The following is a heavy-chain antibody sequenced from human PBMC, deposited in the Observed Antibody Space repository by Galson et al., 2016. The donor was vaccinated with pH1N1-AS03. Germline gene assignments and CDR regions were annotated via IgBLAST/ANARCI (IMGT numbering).Heavy chain of an antibody. D-gene: IGHD2-2*01. Sequence: SLRLSCAASGFSFSSYGMNWVRQAPGKGLEWVSYITSSSSMIYYADSVKGRFIISRDNAKNSLYLHMKSLRAEDTAVYYCAKGGYCSSLSCRSPSGLMDVWVKGTTVTVSA. V-gene: IGHV3-48*01. CDR3: AKGGYCSSLSCRSPSGLMDV. CDR1: GFSFSSYG. J-gene: IGHJ6*04. CDR2: ITSSSSMI.